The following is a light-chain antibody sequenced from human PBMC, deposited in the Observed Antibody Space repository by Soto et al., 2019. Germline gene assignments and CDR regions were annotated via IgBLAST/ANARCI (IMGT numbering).Light chain of an antibody. V-gene: IGKV4-1*01. Sequence: DIVMTQSPDSLAVSLGERATINCKCSQSVLYSSNNKNYLAWYQQKPGQPPKLLIYWASTRESGVPDRFSGSGTGTDFTLTISSLQAEDVAISYCQQYYSTPWTFGQGTKVEIK. CDR2: WAS. J-gene: IGKJ1*01. CDR1: QSVLYSSNNKNY. CDR3: QQYYSTPWT.